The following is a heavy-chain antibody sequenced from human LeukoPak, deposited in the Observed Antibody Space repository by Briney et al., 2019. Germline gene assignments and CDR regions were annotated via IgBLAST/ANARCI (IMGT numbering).Heavy chain of an antibody. CDR2: IIPILGIA. D-gene: IGHD5-12*01. CDR1: GYTFTSYG. V-gene: IGHV1-69*04. CDR3: AGYSGYIQSLDY. J-gene: IGHJ4*02. Sequence: ASVRVSCKASGYTFTSYGISWVRQAPGQGLEWMGRIIPILGIANYAQKFQGRVTITADKSTSTAYMELNSLRSEDTAVYYCAGYSGYIQSLDYWGQGTLVTVSS.